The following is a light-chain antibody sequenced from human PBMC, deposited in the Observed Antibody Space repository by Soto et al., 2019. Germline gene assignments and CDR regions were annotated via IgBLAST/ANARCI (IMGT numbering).Light chain of an antibody. CDR3: CSYAGSRV. V-gene: IGLV2-23*02. J-gene: IGLJ3*02. CDR1: SSDVGSYNL. CDR2: EVS. Sequence: QAALTQPASVSGSPGQSITISCTGTSSDVGSYNLVSWYQQHPGKAPKLMIYEVSKRPSGVSNRFSGSQSGNTASLTISGLQAEDAADYYCCSYAGSRVFGGGTKVTVL.